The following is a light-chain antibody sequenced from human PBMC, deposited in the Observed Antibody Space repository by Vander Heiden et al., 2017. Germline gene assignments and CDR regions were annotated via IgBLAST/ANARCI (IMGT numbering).Light chain of an antibody. V-gene: IGLV2-11*01. CDR3: CSYAGSYPLV. CDR2: DVS. Sequence: QSALTQPRSVSGSPGQSVTISCTGTSSDVGGYNYVSWYQQHPGKAPKLMIYDVSKRPSGVPDRFSGSKSGNTASLTISGLQAEDEADYYCCSYAGSYPLVFGGGTKLNVL. CDR1: SSDVGGYNY. J-gene: IGLJ2*01.